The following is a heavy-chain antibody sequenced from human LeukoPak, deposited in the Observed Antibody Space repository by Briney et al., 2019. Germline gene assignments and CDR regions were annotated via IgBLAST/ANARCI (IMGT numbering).Heavy chain of an antibody. D-gene: IGHD5-12*01. CDR3: ARDHPGGYSGYDRYWYFDL. J-gene: IGHJ2*01. Sequence: ASVKVSCKASGYTFTSYGISWVRQAPGQGLEWMGWISAYNGNTNYAQKLQGRVTMTTDTSTSTAYMELRSLRTDDTAVYYCARDHPGGYSGYDRYWYFDLWGRGTLVTVSS. CDR1: GYTFTSYG. CDR2: ISAYNGNT. V-gene: IGHV1-18*01.